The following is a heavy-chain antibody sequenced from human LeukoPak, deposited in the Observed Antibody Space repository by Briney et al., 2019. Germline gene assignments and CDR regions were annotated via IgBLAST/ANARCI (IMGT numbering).Heavy chain of an antibody. CDR2: IDHTGIT. CDR1: DDSITIYY. CDR3: ARDDRAAAGTRYYYMDV. Sequence: PSETLSLTCTVSDDSITIYYWSWIRQPPGKGLGWIGYIDHTGITNYNPSLHSRVTISRDTSKNHFSLELSSATAEDTAVYYCARDDRAAAGTRYYYMDVWGKGTTVTVSS. D-gene: IGHD6-13*01. J-gene: IGHJ6*03. V-gene: IGHV4-59*01.